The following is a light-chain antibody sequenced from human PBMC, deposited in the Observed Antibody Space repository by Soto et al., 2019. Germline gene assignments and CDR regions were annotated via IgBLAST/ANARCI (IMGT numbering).Light chain of an antibody. Sequence: EIVLTQSPGTLSLSPGERATLSCRASQSVSSSLAWYQQKPGQAPRLLIYGASTRATGIPARFSGSGSGTEFTLTISSLQSEDFAVYHCQQYNNWPPWTFGQGTKVDIK. CDR2: GAS. J-gene: IGKJ1*01. CDR1: QSVSSS. V-gene: IGKV3-15*01. CDR3: QQYNNWPPWT.